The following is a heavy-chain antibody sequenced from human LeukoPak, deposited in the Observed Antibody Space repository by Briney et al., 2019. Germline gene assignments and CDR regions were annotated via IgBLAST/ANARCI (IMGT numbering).Heavy chain of an antibody. V-gene: IGHV1-8*03. CDR2: MNPNSGNT. D-gene: IGHD3-22*01. CDR1: GYTFTSYD. J-gene: IGHJ6*03. Sequence: ASVKVSXKASGYTFTSYDINWVRQAPGQGLEWMGWMNPNSGNTGYAQKFQGRVTITRNTSISTAYMELSSLRSEDTAVYYCARGSVWLVYYYYMDVWGKGTTVTVSS. CDR3: ARGSVWLVYYYYMDV.